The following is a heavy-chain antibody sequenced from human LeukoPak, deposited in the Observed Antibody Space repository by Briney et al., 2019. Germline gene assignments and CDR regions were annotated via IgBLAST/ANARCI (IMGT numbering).Heavy chain of an antibody. CDR2: ISPSGDRT. CDR3: AIMHGCCDGSGYWVQ. V-gene: IGHV3-23*01. CDR1: GFTFGSYA. D-gene: IGHD3-22*01. J-gene: IGHJ4*02. Sequence: PGGSLRLSCAASGFTFGSYAMSWVRQAPGKGLEWVSFISPSGDRTSNADSVEGRFTISRDNPRNTLYLQMNSLRDEDTAVYYCAIMHGCCDGSGYWVQWGQGTLVTVSS.